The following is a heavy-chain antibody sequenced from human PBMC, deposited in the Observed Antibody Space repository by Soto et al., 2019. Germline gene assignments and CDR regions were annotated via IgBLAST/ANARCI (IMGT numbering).Heavy chain of an antibody. CDR1: GYTFTSNV. CDR3: ASDSSSTYYHYDGIDV. CDR2: ISAYNGNT. J-gene: IGHJ6*02. Sequence: AAVKPCCKASGYTFTSNVISWVRQAPGQGLEWMGWISAYNGNTNYAQKLQGRVTMTTDTSTSTAYMELRSLRSDATAAYYCASDSSSTYYHYDGIDVCPQGPTLTGSS. V-gene: IGHV1-18*01.